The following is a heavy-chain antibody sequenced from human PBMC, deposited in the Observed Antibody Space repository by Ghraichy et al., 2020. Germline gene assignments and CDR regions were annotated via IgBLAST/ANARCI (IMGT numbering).Heavy chain of an antibody. V-gene: IGHV3-21*01. J-gene: IGHJ4*02. D-gene: IGHD3-9*01. Sequence: GGSLRLSCAASGFTFSSYSMNWVRQAPGKGLEWVSSISSSSSYIYYADSVKGRFTISRDNAKNSLYLQMNSLRAEDTAVYYCAREVGDILTGYYCTDYWGQGTLVTVSS. CDR2: ISSSSSYI. CDR1: GFTFSSYS. CDR3: AREVGDILTGYYCTDY.